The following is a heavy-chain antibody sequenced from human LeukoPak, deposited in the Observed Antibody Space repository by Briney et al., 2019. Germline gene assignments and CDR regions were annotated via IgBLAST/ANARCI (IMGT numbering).Heavy chain of an antibody. CDR1: GGSFSGYY. CDR3: ARGPKCTNGVCYQKYYYYYYMDV. D-gene: IGHD2-8*01. V-gene: IGHV4-34*01. J-gene: IGHJ6*03. CDR2: INHSGST. Sequence: SETLSLTCAVYGGSFSGYYWSWIRQPPGKGLEWIGEINHSGSTNYNPSLKSRVTISVDTSKNQFSLKLSSVTAADTAVYYCARGPKCTNGVCYQKYYYYYYMDVWGKGTTVTVSS.